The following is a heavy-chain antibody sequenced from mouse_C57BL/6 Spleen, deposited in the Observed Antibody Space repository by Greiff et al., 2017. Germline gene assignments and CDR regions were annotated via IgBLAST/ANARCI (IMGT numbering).Heavy chain of an antibody. CDR3: ARGGYYVDYAMDY. D-gene: IGHD2-3*01. CDR2: ISSGSSTI. J-gene: IGHJ4*01. V-gene: IGHV5-17*01. Sequence: EVQLVESGGGLVKPGGSLKLSCAASGFTFSDYGMHWVRQAPEKGLEWVAYISSGSSTIYYADTVKGRFTISRDTAKNTLFLQMTSLRSEDTAMYYCARGGYYVDYAMDYWGQGTSVTVSS. CDR1: GFTFSDYG.